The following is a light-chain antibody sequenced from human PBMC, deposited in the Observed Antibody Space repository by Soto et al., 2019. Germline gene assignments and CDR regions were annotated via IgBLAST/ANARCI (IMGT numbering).Light chain of an antibody. CDR2: AAS. Sequence: DIQVTQSPSSLSASVGDRVTITCRASQSIRSYLNWYQQIPGEAPKVLISAASSLQSGVPSRFSGSGSGTDFTLTISSLQPEDFGTYYCQQSYSTPRTFGQGTKVDIK. J-gene: IGKJ1*01. CDR1: QSIRSY. V-gene: IGKV1-39*01. CDR3: QQSYSTPRT.